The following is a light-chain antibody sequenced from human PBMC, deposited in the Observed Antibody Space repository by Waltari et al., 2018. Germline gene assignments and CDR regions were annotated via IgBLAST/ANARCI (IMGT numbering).Light chain of an antibody. CDR2: QVS. V-gene: IGKV2-24*01. J-gene: IGKJ1*01. Sequence: DIVLTQTPLSSPVPLGQPAPMPCRSSQSLVYSDGNTYLSWLQQRPGQPPRLLIYQVSNRFSGVPDRFSGSGAGTDFTLKISRVEAEDVGVYYCMQTVQFRWTFGQGTKVEIK. CDR1: QSLVYSDGNTY. CDR3: MQTVQFRWT.